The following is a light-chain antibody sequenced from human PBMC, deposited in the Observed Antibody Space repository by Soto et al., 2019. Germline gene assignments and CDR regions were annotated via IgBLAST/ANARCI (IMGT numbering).Light chain of an antibody. J-gene: IGKJ3*01. Sequence: TVLTQSPGTLTLSPGERATLSCRASQSVSGNFLAWYKQKPGQAPRLLIYDASTRATGVPDRFSGSGSGTDFTLTISRLEPEDFAVYYCQQYGRSPPFTFGPGTKMDIK. V-gene: IGKV3-20*01. CDR3: QQYGRSPPFT. CDR1: QSVSGNF. CDR2: DAS.